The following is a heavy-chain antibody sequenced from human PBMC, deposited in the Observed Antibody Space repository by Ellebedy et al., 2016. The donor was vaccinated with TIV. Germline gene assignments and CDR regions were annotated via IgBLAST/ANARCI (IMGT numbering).Heavy chain of an antibody. CDR3: ARAYYGSGTIFDAFDI. CDR1: GFTFSSYG. V-gene: IGHV3-33*01. D-gene: IGHD3-10*01. J-gene: IGHJ3*02. CDR2: IWYDGSNK. Sequence: GGSLRLXXAASGFTFSSYGMHWVRQAPGKGLEWAAVIWYDGSNKYYADSVKGRFTISRDNSKNTLYLQMNSLRAEDTAVYYCARAYYGSGTIFDAFDIWGQGTMVTVSS.